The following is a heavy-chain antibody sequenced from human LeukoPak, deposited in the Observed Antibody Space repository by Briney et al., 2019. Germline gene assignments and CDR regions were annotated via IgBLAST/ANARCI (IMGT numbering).Heavy chain of an antibody. CDR3: ARRWYYGSGVYGMDV. CDR1: GGSISSYY. V-gene: IGHV4-59*01. CDR2: IYYSGST. D-gene: IGHD3-10*01. J-gene: IGHJ6*02. Sequence: PSETLSLTCTVSGGSISSYYWSWIRQPPGKGLEWIGYIYYSGSTNYNPSLKSRVTISVDTSKNQFSLKLSSVTAADTAVFYCARRWYYGSGVYGMDVWGQGTTVTVSS.